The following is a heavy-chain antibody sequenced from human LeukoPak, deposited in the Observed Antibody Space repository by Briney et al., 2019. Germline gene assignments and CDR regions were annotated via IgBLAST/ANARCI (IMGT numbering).Heavy chain of an antibody. V-gene: IGHV3-30*18. D-gene: IGHD5-18*01. CDR1: GFTFSSSG. J-gene: IGHJ4*02. CDR2: ISFDGTNK. CDR3: AKERTGGYPPY. Sequence: GKSLRLSCAATGFTFSSSGMHWVRQAPGKRLEWVAVISFDGTNKYYADSVKGRFTISRDNSKNTLYLQMNSLRAEDTAVYYCAKERTGGYPPYWGQGTLVTVSS.